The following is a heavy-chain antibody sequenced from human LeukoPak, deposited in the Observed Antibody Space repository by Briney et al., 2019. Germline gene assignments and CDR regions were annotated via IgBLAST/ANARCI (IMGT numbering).Heavy chain of an antibody. CDR3: ARDLRASYGDRAFDI. Sequence: SETLSLTCSVSGGSITSYHCSWLRQPAGKGLEWIGRIYNTGSTNYNPSFRSRVTMSVDTSKNQFSLRLSSVTAADTAVYYCARDLRASYGDRAFDIWGRGTMVTVSS. V-gene: IGHV4-4*07. J-gene: IGHJ3*02. D-gene: IGHD4-17*01. CDR2: IYNTGST. CDR1: GGSITSYH.